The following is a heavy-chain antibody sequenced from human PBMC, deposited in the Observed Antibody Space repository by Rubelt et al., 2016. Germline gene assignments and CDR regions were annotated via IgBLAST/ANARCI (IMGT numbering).Heavy chain of an antibody. V-gene: IGHV3-15*07. CDR1: GFTFSGSA. CDR2: IKSKTNGETA. CDR3: TKDIWGSC. J-gene: IGHJ4*02. Sequence: EVQLVESGGGLVQPGGSLKLSCAASGFTFSGSAVHWVRQASGKGLEWVGRIKSKTNGETADYPAPVRGRFAISRDDSKNTMYLQRNSLKTEDTAVYYCTKDIWGSCWGQGTLVTVSS. D-gene: IGHD3-16*01.